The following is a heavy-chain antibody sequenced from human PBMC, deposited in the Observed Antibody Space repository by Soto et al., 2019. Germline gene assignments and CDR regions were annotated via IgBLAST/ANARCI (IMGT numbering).Heavy chain of an antibody. V-gene: IGHV1-18*01. J-gene: IGHJ6*02. CDR1: GYTFTSYG. CDR2: ISAYNGNT. Sequence: QVQLVQSGAEVKKPGASVKVSCKASGYTFTSYGISWVRQAPGQGLEWMGWISAYNGNTNYAQKLQGRVTMTTDTSTTTAYMELRSLRSDGPAVYDFARDGSHYGGASPCYYYGMDFWGQGTTVTVSS. D-gene: IGHD4-17*01. CDR3: ARDGSHYGGASPCYYYGMDF.